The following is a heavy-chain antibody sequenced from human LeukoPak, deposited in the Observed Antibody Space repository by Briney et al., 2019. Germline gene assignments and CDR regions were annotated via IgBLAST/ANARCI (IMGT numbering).Heavy chain of an antibody. Sequence: GASVKVSCKVSGYTLTELSMHWVRQAPGQGLEWMGWISAYNGNTNYAQKLQGRVTMTTDTSTSTAYMELRSLRSDDTAVYYCARDHARDYYDSSGYLNPVDYWGQGTLVTVSS. CDR3: ARDHARDYYDSSGYLNPVDY. V-gene: IGHV1-18*01. D-gene: IGHD3-22*01. CDR2: ISAYNGNT. CDR1: GYTLTELS. J-gene: IGHJ4*02.